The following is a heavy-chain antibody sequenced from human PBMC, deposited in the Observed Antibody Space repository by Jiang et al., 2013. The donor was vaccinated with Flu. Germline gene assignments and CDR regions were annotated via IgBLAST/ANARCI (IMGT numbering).Heavy chain of an antibody. CDR3: AREKPSETYVHYFGMDI. D-gene: IGHD2-2*01. Sequence: LLESGGGLVKPGESLRLSCEASGFDFSRYTMNWVRLAPGKGLEWVASIGRRSKYVYYRDSLRGRISISRDNAWNSVYLQMNSLRAEDTAVYFCAREKPSETYVHYFGMDIWGQGTTVTVSS. CDR1: GFDFSRYT. CDR2: IGRRSKYV. J-gene: IGHJ6*02. V-gene: IGHV3-21*01.